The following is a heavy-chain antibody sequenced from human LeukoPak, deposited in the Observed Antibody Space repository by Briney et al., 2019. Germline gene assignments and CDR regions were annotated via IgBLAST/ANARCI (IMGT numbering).Heavy chain of an antibody. V-gene: IGHV1-46*01. CDR1: GYTFTSYY. J-gene: IGHJ3*02. CDR3: ARVPPTGYDSSGYYYTADDAFDI. Sequence: ASVKVSCKASGYTFTSYYMHWVRQAPGQGLEWMGIINPSGGSTSYAQKFQGRVTMTRDTSTSTVYMELSSLRSEDTAVYYCARVPPTGYDSSGYYYTADDAFDIWGQGTTVTVSS. CDR2: INPSGGST. D-gene: IGHD3-22*01.